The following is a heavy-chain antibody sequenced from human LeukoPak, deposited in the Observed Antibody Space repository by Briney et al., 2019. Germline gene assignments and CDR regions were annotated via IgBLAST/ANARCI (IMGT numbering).Heavy chain of an antibody. V-gene: IGHV5-51*01. CDR1: GYSFTSYS. D-gene: IGHD3-22*01. CDR3: ARLAYYDSSGYSSYFDL. J-gene: IGHJ2*01. CDR2: IYPGDSDT. Sequence: GEPLNLSGEASGYSFTSYSIGWERPMPGKGLEWMGIIYPGDSDTRYNPSFQGHVTISADKSISIPYLQWSSMKVSDTDMYDYARLAYYDSSGYSSYFDLWGRGTLVTVSS.